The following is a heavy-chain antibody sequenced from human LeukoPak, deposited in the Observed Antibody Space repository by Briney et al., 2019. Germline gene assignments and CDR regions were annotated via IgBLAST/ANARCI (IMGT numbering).Heavy chain of an antibody. CDR1: GFTFSSYS. V-gene: IGHV3-21*01. Sequence: GGSLRLSCAASGFTFSSYSMNWVRQAPGKGLEWVSSISSSGSHMYYADSVKGRFTISRDNAKNSLYLQMSSLRAEDTAVYYCARLTFGGVIGFDYWGQGTLVTVSS. J-gene: IGHJ4*02. D-gene: IGHD3-16*02. CDR3: ARLTFGGVIGFDY. CDR2: ISSSGSHM.